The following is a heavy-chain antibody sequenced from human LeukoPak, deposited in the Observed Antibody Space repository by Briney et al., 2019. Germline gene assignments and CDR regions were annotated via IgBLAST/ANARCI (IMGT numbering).Heavy chain of an antibody. CDR1: GFTFSSYA. J-gene: IGHJ4*02. CDR3: ARDRDCSSTSCYAPFDY. Sequence: GGSLRLSCAASGFTFSSYAMHWVRQAPGKGLEYVSAIGSNGGSTYYANSVKGRFTISRDNSKNTLYLQMGSLRAEDMAVYYCARDRDCSSTSCYAPFDYWGQGTLVTVSS. D-gene: IGHD2-2*01. CDR2: IGSNGGST. V-gene: IGHV3-64*01.